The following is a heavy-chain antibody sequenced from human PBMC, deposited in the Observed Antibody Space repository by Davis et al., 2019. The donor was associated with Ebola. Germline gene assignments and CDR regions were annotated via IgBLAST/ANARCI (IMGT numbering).Heavy chain of an antibody. D-gene: IGHD3-10*02. Sequence: GESLKISCQGSGYSFTSYWIGWVRQMPGKGLEWMGIIYPGDSDTRYSPSFQGQVTISADKSISTAYPQWSSLKASDTAMYYCARRGSTMFNWFDPWGQGTLVTVSS. CDR3: ARRGSTMFNWFDP. V-gene: IGHV5-51*01. J-gene: IGHJ5*02. CDR2: IYPGDSDT. CDR1: GYSFTSYW.